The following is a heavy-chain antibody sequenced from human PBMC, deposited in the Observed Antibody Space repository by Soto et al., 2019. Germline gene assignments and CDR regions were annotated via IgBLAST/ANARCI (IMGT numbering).Heavy chain of an antibody. CDR1: GGSISSYY. J-gene: IGHJ4*02. D-gene: IGHD2-15*01. CDR2: IYYSGST. CDR3: AREGRRGPADY. V-gene: IGHV4-59*01. Sequence: QVQLQESGPGLVKPSETLSLTCTVSGGSISSYYWSWIRQPPGKGLEWIGYIYYSGSTNYNPSLMCRVPISVDTSKNQFSLRLSSVTAADTAVYYCAREGRRGPADYWGQGTLVTVSS.